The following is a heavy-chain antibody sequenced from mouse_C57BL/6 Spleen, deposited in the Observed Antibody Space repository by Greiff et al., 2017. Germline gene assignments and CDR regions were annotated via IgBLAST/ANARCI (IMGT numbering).Heavy chain of an antibody. CDR3: ASLYSNCEGSYYAMDY. D-gene: IGHD2-5*01. CDR1: GFTFSSYA. J-gene: IGHJ4*01. Sequence: EVKLVESGGGLVKPGGSLKLSCAASGFTFSSYAMSWVRQTPEKRLEWVATISDGGSYTYYPDNVKGRFTISRDNAKNNLYLQMSHLKSEDTAMYYCASLYSNCEGSYYAMDYWGQGTSVTVSS. V-gene: IGHV5-4*03. CDR2: ISDGGSYT.